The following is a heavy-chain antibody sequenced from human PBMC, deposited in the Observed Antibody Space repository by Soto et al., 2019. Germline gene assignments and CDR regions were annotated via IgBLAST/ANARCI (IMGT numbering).Heavy chain of an antibody. CDR3: AREGALKPFSS. CDR2: ISGSSIYI. CDR1: GFTFSNYN. Sequence: VQLVESGGGVVQPGGSLRLSCAASGFTFSNYNMNWVRQAPGKGLEWVSHISGSSIYIHYADSVRGRFTISRDNAKNSVYLQMDSLRVEDTAVYYCAREGALKPFSSWGQGALVTVSS. J-gene: IGHJ5*02. V-gene: IGHV3-21*01.